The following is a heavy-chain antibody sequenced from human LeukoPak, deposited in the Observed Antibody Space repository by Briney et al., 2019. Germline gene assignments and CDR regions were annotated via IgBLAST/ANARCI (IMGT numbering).Heavy chain of an antibody. CDR1: GGTFSSYA. J-gene: IGHJ5*02. V-gene: IGHV1-69*05. D-gene: IGHD6-19*01. CDR3: AREGQWLAPPTSNWFDP. Sequence: SVKVSCKASGGTFSSYAISWVRQAPGQGLEWMGGIIPIFGTANYAQKFQGRVTITTDESTSTAYMELSSLRSEDTAVYYCAREGQWLAPPTSNWFDPWGQGTLVTVSS. CDR2: IIPIFGTA.